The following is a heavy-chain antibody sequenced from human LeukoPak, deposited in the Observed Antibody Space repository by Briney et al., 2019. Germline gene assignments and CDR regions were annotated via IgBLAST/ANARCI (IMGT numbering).Heavy chain of an antibody. CDR1: GFTFSSYA. V-gene: IGHV3-30-3*01. CDR2: ISYDGSNK. Sequence: GRSLRLSCAASGFTFSSYAMHWVRQAPGKGLEWVAVISYDGSNKYYADSVKGRFTISRDSSKNTLYLQMNSLRAEDTAVYYCAREARRYCSGGSCRNWFDPWGQGTLVTVSS. D-gene: IGHD2-15*01. J-gene: IGHJ5*02. CDR3: AREARRYCSGGSCRNWFDP.